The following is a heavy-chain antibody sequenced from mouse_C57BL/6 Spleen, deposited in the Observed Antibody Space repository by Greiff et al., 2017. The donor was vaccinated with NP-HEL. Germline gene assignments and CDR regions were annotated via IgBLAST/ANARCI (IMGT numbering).Heavy chain of an antibody. CDR2: IYPGDGDT. D-gene: IGHD2-4*01. J-gene: IGHJ3*01. CDR3: ARSNYDRLWFAY. V-gene: IGHV1-80*01. Sequence: QVQLQQSGAELVKPGASVKISCKASGYAFSSYWMNWVKQRPGKGLEWIGQIYPGDGDTNYNGKFKGKATLTADKSSSTAYMQLSSLTSEDSAVYFCARSNYDRLWFAYWGQGTLVTVSA. CDR1: GYAFSSYW.